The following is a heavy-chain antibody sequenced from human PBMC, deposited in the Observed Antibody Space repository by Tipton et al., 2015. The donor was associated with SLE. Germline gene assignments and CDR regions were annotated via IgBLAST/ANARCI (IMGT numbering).Heavy chain of an antibody. CDR3: ARVLDEPGIAAAGHFDY. D-gene: IGHD6-13*01. V-gene: IGHV3-48*03. Sequence: GSLRLSCEASGFIFTNYEMNWVRQVPGKGLEWVSSISSSGSRIYYVHSVKGRFTISRDNAKNSLYLQMNTLRAEDTALYYCARVLDEPGIAAAGHFDYWGQGTLVIVSS. CDR1: GFIFTNYE. J-gene: IGHJ4*02. CDR2: ISSSGSRI.